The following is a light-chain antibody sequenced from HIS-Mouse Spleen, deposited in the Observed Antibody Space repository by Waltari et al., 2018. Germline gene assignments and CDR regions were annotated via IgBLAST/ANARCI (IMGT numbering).Light chain of an antibody. V-gene: IGLV1-51*01. CDR3: GTWDSSLSAVV. Sequence: QSVLTQPPSVSAAPGQKVTISCSVSISNLGKNYVSCYQQLPGTAPKPPLYDNNKRPSGIPDRFSGSKSGTSATLGITGLQTGDEADYYCGTWDSSLSAVVFGGGTKLTVL. J-gene: IGLJ2*01. CDR2: DNN. CDR1: ISNLGKNY.